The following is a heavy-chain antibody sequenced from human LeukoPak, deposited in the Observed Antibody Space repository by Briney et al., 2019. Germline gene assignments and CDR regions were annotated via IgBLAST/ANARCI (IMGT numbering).Heavy chain of an antibody. CDR2: ISAYNGNT. CDR3: ARDAQPYDFWSGYYYYYMDV. V-gene: IGHV1-18*01. J-gene: IGHJ6*03. Sequence: EASVKVSCKASGYTFTSYGISWVRQAPGQGLEWMGWISAYNGNTNYAQKLQGRVTMTTDTSTSTAYMELRSLRSDDTAVYYCARDAQPYDFWSGYYYYYMDVWGKGTTVTVSS. D-gene: IGHD3-3*01. CDR1: GYTFTSYG.